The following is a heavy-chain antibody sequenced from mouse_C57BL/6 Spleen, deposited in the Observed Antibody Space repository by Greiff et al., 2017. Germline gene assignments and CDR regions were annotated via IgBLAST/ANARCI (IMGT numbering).Heavy chain of an antibody. J-gene: IGHJ3*01. CDR3: APRRDYGKGCAY. CDR1: GYAFSSSW. CDR2: IYPGDGDT. D-gene: IGHD2-1*01. V-gene: IGHV1-82*01. Sequence: VKLVESGPELVKPGASVTISCTASGYAFSSSWMNWVKQRPGKGLEWLGRIYPGDGDTNYNGKFKGKATLTADKSSSTAYMQLSSLTSEDSAVYFCAPRRDYGKGCAYWGQGTLVTVSA.